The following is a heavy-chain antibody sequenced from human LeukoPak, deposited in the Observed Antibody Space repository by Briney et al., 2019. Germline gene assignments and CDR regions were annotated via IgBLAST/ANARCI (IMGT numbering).Heavy chain of an antibody. CDR2: ISSSSSYI. CDR1: GFTFSSYS. CDR3: ARDMRDYMDYYYSSMDV. Sequence: KPGGSLRLSCAASGFTFSSYSMNWVRQAPGKGLEWVSSISSSSSYIYYADSVKGRFTISRDNAKNSLHLQMNSLRAEDTAVYYCARDMRDYMDYYYSSMDVWGKGTTVTVSS. V-gene: IGHV3-21*01. J-gene: IGHJ6*03. D-gene: IGHD4-11*01.